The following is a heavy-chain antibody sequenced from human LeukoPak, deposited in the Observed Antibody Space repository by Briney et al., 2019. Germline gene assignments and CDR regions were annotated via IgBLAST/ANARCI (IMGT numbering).Heavy chain of an antibody. V-gene: IGHV4-59*01. CDR1: GGSISSYY. CDR2: IYYSGST. D-gene: IGHD3-9*01. J-gene: IGHJ5*02. CDR3: ASSDILTGYFGH. Sequence: SETLSLTCTVSGGSISSYYWSWIRQPPGKGLEWIGYIYYSGSTNYNPSLKSRVTISVDTSKNQFSLKLSSVTAADTAVYYCASSDILTGYFGHWGQGTLVTVSS.